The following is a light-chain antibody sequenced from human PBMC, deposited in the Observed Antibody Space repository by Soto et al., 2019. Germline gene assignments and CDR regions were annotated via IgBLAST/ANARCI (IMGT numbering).Light chain of an antibody. V-gene: IGLV6-57*01. J-gene: IGLJ3*02. Sequence: NFMLTQPHSVSESPGKTVTISCTRSSGSIASNYVQWYQQRPGSSPTTVIYEDNQRPSGVTDRFSGSIDSSSNSASLTISGLKTEDEADYYCQSYDSSSQVFGGGTQLT. CDR1: SGSIASNY. CDR3: QSYDSSSQV. CDR2: EDN.